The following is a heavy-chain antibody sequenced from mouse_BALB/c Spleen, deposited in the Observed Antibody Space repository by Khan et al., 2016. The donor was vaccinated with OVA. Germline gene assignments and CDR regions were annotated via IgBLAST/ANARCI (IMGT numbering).Heavy chain of an antibody. CDR1: GYPLTSYW. CDR3: ASCFLYGCSTWFGY. Sequence: QVQLQQSGAELVKPGASVKLSCKASGYPLTSYWLHWVKQRPGQGLEWIGEIDPSGYYTNYNQKLKGKATLTVDKSSRTTCMPHSILTSEESAVYYCASCFLYGCSTWFGYWGQGTLVTVSA. J-gene: IGHJ3*01. CDR2: IDPSGYYT. D-gene: IGHD1-1*01. V-gene: IGHV1-69*02.